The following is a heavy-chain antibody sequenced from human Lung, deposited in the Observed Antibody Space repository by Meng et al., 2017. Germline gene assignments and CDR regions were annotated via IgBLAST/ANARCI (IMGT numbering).Heavy chain of an antibody. D-gene: IGHD4-11*01. CDR3: ARGPTTMAHDFDY. V-gene: IGHV4-34*01. CDR1: GGSFSDYY. Sequence: QVQRPQWGAALLQPSETLSLTCVVSGGSFSDYYWSWIRQPPGKGLEWIGEINHSGSTNYNPSLESRATISVDTSQNNLSLKLSSVTAADSAVYYCARGPTTMAHDFDYWGQGTLVTVSS. J-gene: IGHJ4*02. CDR2: INHSGST.